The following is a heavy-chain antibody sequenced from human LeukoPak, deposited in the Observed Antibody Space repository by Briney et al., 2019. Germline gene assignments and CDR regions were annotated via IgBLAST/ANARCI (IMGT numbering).Heavy chain of an antibody. V-gene: IGHV4-61*08. J-gene: IGHJ4*02. CDR2: IYYSGST. CDR1: GGSISSGDYY. Sequence: SETLSLTCTVSGGSISSGDYYWSWIRQPPGKGLEWIGYIYYSGSTKYNPSLKSRVTISADTSKNQFSLKLSSVTTADTAVYYCASLRGWYGPFDYWGQGTLATVSS. D-gene: IGHD6-19*01. CDR3: ASLRGWYGPFDY.